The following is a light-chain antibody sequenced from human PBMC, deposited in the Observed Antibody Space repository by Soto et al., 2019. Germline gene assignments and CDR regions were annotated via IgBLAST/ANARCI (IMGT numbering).Light chain of an antibody. Sequence: QSVLTQPASVSGSPGQSLTISCTRTSSDVGGYNYVSWYQQQSGKAPKLMIHEVSNRPSGVSNRFSGSKSGNTASLTISGLQAEDEADYYCSSYTSSRAYVFGIGTKVTGL. V-gene: IGLV2-14*01. J-gene: IGLJ1*01. CDR3: SSYTSSRAYV. CDR2: EVS. CDR1: SSDVGGYNY.